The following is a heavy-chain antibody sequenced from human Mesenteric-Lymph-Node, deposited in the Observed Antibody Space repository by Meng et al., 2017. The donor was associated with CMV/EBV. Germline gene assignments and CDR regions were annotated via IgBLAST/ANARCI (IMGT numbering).Heavy chain of an antibody. Sequence: ASVKVSCKASGYTFTDYYILWVRQAPGQGLEYMGWINPNSGLTIHAQKFQGRVTMTRDTSISTAYMELSRLRSDDTAVYYCARDLKGTSVTTRGLYGMDDWGQGTTVTVSS. CDR2: INPNSGLT. CDR1: GYTFTDYY. CDR3: ARDLKGTSVTTRGLYGMDD. D-gene: IGHD4-11*01. V-gene: IGHV1-2*02. J-gene: IGHJ6*02.